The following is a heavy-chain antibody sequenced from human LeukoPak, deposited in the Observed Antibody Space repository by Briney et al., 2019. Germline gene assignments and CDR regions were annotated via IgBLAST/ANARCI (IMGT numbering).Heavy chain of an antibody. CDR2: ISAYNGNT. V-gene: IGHV1-18*01. CDR3: ARIPQRYYDTYFDY. CDR1: GYTFTSYG. D-gene: IGHD3-22*01. J-gene: IGHJ4*02. Sequence: ASVKVSCKASGYTFTSYGISWVRRAPGQGLEWMGWISAYNGNTNYAQKLQGRVTMTTDTSTSTAYMELRSLRSDDTAVYYCARIPQRYYDTYFDYWGQGTLVTVSS.